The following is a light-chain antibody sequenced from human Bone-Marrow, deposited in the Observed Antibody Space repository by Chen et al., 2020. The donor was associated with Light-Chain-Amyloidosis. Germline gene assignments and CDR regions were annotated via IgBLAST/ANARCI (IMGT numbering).Light chain of an antibody. CDR1: RSDVGSYNL. J-gene: IGLJ2*01. V-gene: IGLV2-23*02. CDR3: CSYAGSSTHVV. Sequence: QSALTQPASVSGSPGQSITPSSTGPRSDVGSYNLFSWYQQHPGKAPKLMIYEVSKRPSGVSNRFSGSKSGNTASLTISGLQAEDEADYYCCSYAGSSTHVVFGGGTKLTVL. CDR2: EVS.